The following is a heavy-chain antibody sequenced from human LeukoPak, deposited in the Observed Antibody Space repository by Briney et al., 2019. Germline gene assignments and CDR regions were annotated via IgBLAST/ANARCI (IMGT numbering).Heavy chain of an antibody. CDR2: ISGSGGST. CDR3: AKRVALVGELSLDY. J-gene: IGHJ4*02. D-gene: IGHD3-10*01. Sequence: GGSLRLSCAASGFTFSSYAMSWVRQAPGKGLEWVPAISGSGGSTYYADSVKGRFTISRDNSKNTLYLQMNSLRAEDTAVYYCAKRVALVGELSLDYWGQGTLITVSS. V-gene: IGHV3-23*01. CDR1: GFTFSSYA.